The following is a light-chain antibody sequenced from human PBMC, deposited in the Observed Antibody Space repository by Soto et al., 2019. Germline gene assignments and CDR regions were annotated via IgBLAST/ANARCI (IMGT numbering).Light chain of an antibody. CDR1: QSVTTN. Sequence: EVVMTQSPATLSVSPGERATLSCRASQSVTTNMAWYQQKPGQAPRLLIYGASTRATGIPARFSGSGSGTDFTLTISSLQSEDFAVYYCQQRGNWPLTFGGGTRWIS. J-gene: IGKJ4*01. V-gene: IGKV3-15*01. CDR2: GAS. CDR3: QQRGNWPLT.